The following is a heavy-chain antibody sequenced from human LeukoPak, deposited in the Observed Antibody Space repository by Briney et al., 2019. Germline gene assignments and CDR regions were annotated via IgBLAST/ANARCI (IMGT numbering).Heavy chain of an antibody. V-gene: IGHV4-61*09. CDR3: ARSDRGDFDY. CDR1: GGSISSDDYY. J-gene: IGHJ4*02. CDR2: IYSTWST. Sequence: SETLSLTCTVSGGSISSDDYYWNWIRQPAGKGLEWIGHIYSTWSTNYNPSLKSRVTISVDTSKNQFSLKLSSVTAADTAVYYCARSDRGDFDYWGQGTLVTVSS. D-gene: IGHD1-14*01.